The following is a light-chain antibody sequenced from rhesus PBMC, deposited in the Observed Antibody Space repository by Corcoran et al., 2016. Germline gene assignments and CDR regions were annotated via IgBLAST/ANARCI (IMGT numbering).Light chain of an antibody. V-gene: IGKV1-21*01. CDR2: KAS. CDR1: QGISSW. J-gene: IGKJ1*01. Sequence: DIQMTQSPSSLSASVGDRVTITCRASQGISSWLAWYQQKPGKAPKLLIYKASRLQSGVPSRFSGSGSGSDFTLTISSLQPEAFATYYCPQYNSAPPWTFGQGTKVEIK. CDR3: PQYNSAPPWT.